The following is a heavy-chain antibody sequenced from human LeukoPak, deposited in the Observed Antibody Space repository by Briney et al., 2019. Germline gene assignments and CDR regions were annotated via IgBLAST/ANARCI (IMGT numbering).Heavy chain of an antibody. V-gene: IGHV4-39*01. CDR1: SASITSSSYY. CDR3: TRHNPSFDN. CDR2: IYSSGRT. J-gene: IGHJ4*02. Sequence: PSETLSLTCTVSSASITSSSYYWGWIRQPPGKGLEWIGSIYSSGRTYYNPSLKSRITISEYTSKTQLSLKRSSVTAAETSVYDCTRHNPSFDNWGQGILVTVSS.